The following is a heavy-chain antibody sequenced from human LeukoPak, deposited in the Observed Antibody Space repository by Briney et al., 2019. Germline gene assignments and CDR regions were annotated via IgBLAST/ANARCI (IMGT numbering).Heavy chain of an antibody. D-gene: IGHD6-19*01. CDR1: GGSISGYH. Sequence: SETLSLTCNVSGGSISGYHWSWIRQPPGKGLEWIASGDYSGGTYYNPSLESRVTISADMSKNQISLKLSFVTAADTAVYYCAREDGEEYSSGWYKRNYFDNWGQGTRVTVSS. V-gene: IGHV4-39*07. CDR3: AREDGEEYSSGWYKRNYFDN. CDR2: GDYSGGT. J-gene: IGHJ4*02.